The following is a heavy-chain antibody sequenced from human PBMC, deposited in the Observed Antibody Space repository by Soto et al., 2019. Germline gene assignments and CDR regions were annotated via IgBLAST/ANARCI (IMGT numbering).Heavy chain of an antibody. CDR1: GGSISSGGYY. Sequence: QVQLQESGPGLVKPSQTLSLTCTVSGGSISSGGYYWSWIRQHPGKGLEWIGYIYYSGSTYYNPYLNSRVTISVDTSKNQFSLKLSSVTAADTAVYYCARDNSAARYFDYWGQGTLVTVSS. J-gene: IGHJ4*02. D-gene: IGHD3-10*01. CDR3: ARDNSAARYFDY. V-gene: IGHV4-31*03. CDR2: IYYSGST.